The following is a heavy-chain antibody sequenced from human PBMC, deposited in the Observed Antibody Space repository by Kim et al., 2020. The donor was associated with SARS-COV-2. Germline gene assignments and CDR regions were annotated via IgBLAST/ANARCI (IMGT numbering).Heavy chain of an antibody. V-gene: IGHV1-3*01. CDR1: GYDFTYYY. Sequence: ASVKVSCKASGYDFTYYYIHWVRQAPGRRLEWMGWIDADNGHTQYSQKLEARLAITRDSSATTVYMELHSLISEDTTVYYCARGNNGLYASFDLWGQGTL. CDR3: ARGNNGLYASFDL. D-gene: IGHD2-8*01. J-gene: IGHJ4*02. CDR2: IDADNGHT.